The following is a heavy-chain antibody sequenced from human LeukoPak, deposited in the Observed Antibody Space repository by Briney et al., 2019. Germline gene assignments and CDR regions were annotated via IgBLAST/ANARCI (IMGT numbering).Heavy chain of an antibody. CDR3: ARDEVVATVFDY. V-gene: IGHV4-4*07. D-gene: IGHD1-26*01. J-gene: IGHJ4*02. CDR2: NSGNGNS. Sequence: PSETLSLTCIVSGASISNYYWSWIRQPAGKGLEWIGRNSGNGNSNYNPSLKSRVTISVDKSKNQFSLNLRSVTAADTAVYYCARDEVVATVFDYWGQGTLVTVSS. CDR1: GASISNYY.